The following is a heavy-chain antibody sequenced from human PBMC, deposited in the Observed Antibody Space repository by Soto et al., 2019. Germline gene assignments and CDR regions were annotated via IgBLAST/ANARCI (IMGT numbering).Heavy chain of an antibody. CDR2: ISYDGSNK. CDR1: GFIFSHFA. J-gene: IGHJ6*02. D-gene: IGHD3-3*01. CDR3: AKDLGPYYDFWSGYTAGHGMDV. Sequence: GGSLRLSCEASGFIFSHFAIHWVRQAPGKGLEWVAVISYDGSNKYYADSVKGRFTISRDNSKNTLYLQMNSLRAEDTAVYYCAKDLGPYYDFWSGYTAGHGMDVWGQGTTVTVSS. V-gene: IGHV3-30*04.